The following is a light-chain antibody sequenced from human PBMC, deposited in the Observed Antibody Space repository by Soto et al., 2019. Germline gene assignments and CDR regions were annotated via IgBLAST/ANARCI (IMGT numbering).Light chain of an antibody. V-gene: IGKV3-20*01. J-gene: IGKJ4*02. Sequence: EIVLTQSPGTLSLSPGERATLSCRASQTISNTFLAWYQQRPGQAPRLLIYGASGRAAGIPDRFSGSGSGTDFTLSISRVEPEDFAVYYCQQYGVSPTFGGGTKVEIK. CDR2: GAS. CDR1: QTISNTF. CDR3: QQYGVSPT.